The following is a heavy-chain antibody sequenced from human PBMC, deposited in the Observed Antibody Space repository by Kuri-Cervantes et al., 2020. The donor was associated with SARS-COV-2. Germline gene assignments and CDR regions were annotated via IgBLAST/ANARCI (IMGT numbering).Heavy chain of an antibody. V-gene: IGHV3-30-3*01. Sequence: GESLKISCAASGFTFSSYAMHWVRQAPGKGLEWVAVISYDGSNKYYADSVKGRFTISRDNSNNTLYLQMNSLRAEDTAVYYCARPGGFLDVWGKGTTVTVSS. D-gene: IGHD4-23*01. CDR1: GFTFSSYA. CDR3: ARPGGFLDV. J-gene: IGHJ6*04. CDR2: ISYDGSNK.